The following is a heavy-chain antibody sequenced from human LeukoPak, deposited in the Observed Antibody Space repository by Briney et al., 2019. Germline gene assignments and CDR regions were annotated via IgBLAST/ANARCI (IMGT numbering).Heavy chain of an antibody. V-gene: IGHV3-23*01. J-gene: IGHJ4*02. CDR2: ISGSGGST. D-gene: IGHD3-10*02. CDR3: ASCSGSYYLVY. CDR1: GFTFSSYA. Sequence: GGSLSLSCAASGFTFSSYAMSWVRQAPGKGLEWVSAISGSGGSTYYADSVKGRFTISRDNSKNTLYLQMNSLRAEDTAVYYCASCSGSYYLVYWGQGTLVTVSS.